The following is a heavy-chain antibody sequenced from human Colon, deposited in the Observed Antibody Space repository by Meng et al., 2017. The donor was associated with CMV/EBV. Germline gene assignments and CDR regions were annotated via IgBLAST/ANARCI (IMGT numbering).Heavy chain of an antibody. CDR2: INVGNGNT. D-gene: IGHD2-15*01. Sequence: CKASGDSFTPYAMHWVRQAPGQRLEWMGWINVGNGNTKYSQKFQDRLTITRETSASTAYMELTSLRSEDTAVYYCATYRSGPSRMDLWGQGTTVTVSS. J-gene: IGHJ6*02. CDR1: GDSFTPYA. V-gene: IGHV1-3*01. CDR3: ATYRSGPSRMDL.